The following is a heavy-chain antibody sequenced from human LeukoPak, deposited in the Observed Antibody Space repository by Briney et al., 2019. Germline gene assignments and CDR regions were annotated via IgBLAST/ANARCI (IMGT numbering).Heavy chain of an antibody. V-gene: IGHV4-61*02. J-gene: IGHJ6*02. D-gene: IGHD6-19*01. CDR2: IYTSGST. Sequence: SQTLSLTCTVSGGSISSGSYYWSWIRQPAGKGLEWIGRIYTSGSTNYNPSLKSRVTISVDTSKNQFSPKLSSVTAADTAVYYCARHEGSGSGWYSPLYYYYGMDVWGQGTTVTVSS. CDR3: ARHEGSGSGWYSPLYYYYGMDV. CDR1: GGSISSGSYY.